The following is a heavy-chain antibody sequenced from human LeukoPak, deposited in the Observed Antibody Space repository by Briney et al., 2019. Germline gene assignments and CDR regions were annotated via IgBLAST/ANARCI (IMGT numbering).Heavy chain of an antibody. CDR2: ITGAGGGT. CDR1: GFFFGSYV. CDR3: VKGPRRYSGRYDS. V-gene: IGHV3-23*01. Sequence: PGGSLRLPCAASGFFFGSYVMAWVRQAPGKGLEWVADITGAGGGTNYADSVKGRFTISRDNSENSVYLQMNSLRVEDTAVYYCVKGPRRYSGRYDSWGQGTLVTVSP. J-gene: IGHJ4*02. D-gene: IGHD1-26*01.